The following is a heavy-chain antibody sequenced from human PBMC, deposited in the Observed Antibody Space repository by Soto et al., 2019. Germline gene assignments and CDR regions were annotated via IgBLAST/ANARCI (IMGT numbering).Heavy chain of an antibody. CDR3: AREEYRQLDH. V-gene: IGHV1-18*04. CDR1: GYTFTNYG. CDR2: ISTNSGHT. D-gene: IGHD3-16*02. J-gene: IGHJ5*02. Sequence: WASVKVSCKASGYTFTNYGISWVRQAPGQGLEWMGWISTNSGHTDYAQNLRGRVTMTTDTSTTTAYMELRSLRSDDTAVYYCAREEYRQLDHWGQGTLVTVSS.